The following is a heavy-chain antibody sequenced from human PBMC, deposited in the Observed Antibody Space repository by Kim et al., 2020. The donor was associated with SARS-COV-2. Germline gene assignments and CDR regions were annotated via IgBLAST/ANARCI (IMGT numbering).Heavy chain of an antibody. Sequence: YADCVKSRFTNTRDNTKNQLYLQLNGMRAEDTDFYYCARTPSGSGHPGDYWGQGTLVTVSS. D-gene: IGHD3-10*01. J-gene: IGHJ4*02. CDR3: ARTPSGSGHPGDY. V-gene: IGHV3-33*03.